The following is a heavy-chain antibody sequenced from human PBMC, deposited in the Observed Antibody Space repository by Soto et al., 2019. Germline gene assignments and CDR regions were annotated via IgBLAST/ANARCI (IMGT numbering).Heavy chain of an antibody. J-gene: IGHJ4*02. Sequence: SETLSLTCAVYGGSFSGYYWSWIRQPPGKGLEWIGEINHSGSTNYNPSLKSRVTISVDTSKNQFSLKLSSVTAADTAVYYCARGRLDSSGYLQVRGHTYWGQGTLVTVSS. CDR2: INHSGST. CDR1: GGSFSGYY. CDR3: ARGRLDSSGYLQVRGHTY. D-gene: IGHD3-22*01. V-gene: IGHV4-34*01.